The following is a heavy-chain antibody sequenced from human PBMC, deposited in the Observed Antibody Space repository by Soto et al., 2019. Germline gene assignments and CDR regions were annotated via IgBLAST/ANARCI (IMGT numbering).Heavy chain of an antibody. CDR2: ISGSGGST. V-gene: IGHV3-23*01. CDR3: AKDQSRIVASPSDY. D-gene: IGHD6-13*01. Sequence: EVQLLESGGGLVQPGGSLRLSCAASGFTFSSYAMNWVRQAPGKGLEWVSAISGSGGSTYYADSVKGRFTISRDNSXNTLYLQMNSLRAEDTAVYYCAKDQSRIVASPSDYWGQGTLVTVSS. J-gene: IGHJ4*02. CDR1: GFTFSSYA.